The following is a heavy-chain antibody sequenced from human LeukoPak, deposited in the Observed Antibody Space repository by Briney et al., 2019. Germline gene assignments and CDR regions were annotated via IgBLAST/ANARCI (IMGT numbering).Heavy chain of an antibody. CDR1: GFTFSNAW. D-gene: IGHD2-2*02. CDR2: IKSKTDGGTT. J-gene: IGHJ6*03. V-gene: IGHV3-15*01. CDR3: TTDLCSSTSCYRRYYYYMDV. Sequence: GGSLRLSCAASGFTFSNAWMSWVRQAPGKGLEWVGRIKSKTDGGTTDYAAPVKGRFTISRDDSKNTLYLQMNSLKTEDTAVYYCTTDLCSSTSCYRRYYYYMDVWGKGTTVTVPS.